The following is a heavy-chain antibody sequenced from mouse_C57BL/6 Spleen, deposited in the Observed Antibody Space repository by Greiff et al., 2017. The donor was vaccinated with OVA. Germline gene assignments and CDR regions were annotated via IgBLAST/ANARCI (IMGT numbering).Heavy chain of an antibody. Sequence: EVKLMESGGGLVQPGGSLKLSCAASGFTFSDYYMYWVRQTPEKRLEWVAYISNGGGSTYYPDTVKGRFTISRDNAKNTLYLQMSRLKSEDTAMYYCARQDYDYYFDYWGQGTTLTVSS. V-gene: IGHV5-12*01. J-gene: IGHJ2*01. CDR2: ISNGGGST. D-gene: IGHD2-4*01. CDR3: ARQDYDYYFDY. CDR1: GFTFSDYY.